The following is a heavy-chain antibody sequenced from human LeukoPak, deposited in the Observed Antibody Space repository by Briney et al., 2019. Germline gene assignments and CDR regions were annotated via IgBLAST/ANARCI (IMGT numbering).Heavy chain of an antibody. CDR1: GFTFSSYG. D-gene: IGHD6-19*01. V-gene: IGHV3-23*01. Sequence: GGSLRLSCAASGFTFSSYGMSWVRQAPGKGLEWVSTLSGSDGTTYYAGSVKARFTVSRDNTKNTFYLQMNSLRAEDTAVYYCAKRAPLYSSTPGNYFDSWGQGTLVTVSS. CDR3: AKRAPLYSSTPGNYFDS. CDR2: LSGSDGTT. J-gene: IGHJ4*02.